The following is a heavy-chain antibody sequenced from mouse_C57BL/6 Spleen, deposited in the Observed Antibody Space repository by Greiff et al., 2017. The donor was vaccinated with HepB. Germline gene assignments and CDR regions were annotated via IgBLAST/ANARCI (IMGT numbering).Heavy chain of an antibody. D-gene: IGHD1-1*01. J-gene: IGHJ1*03. V-gene: IGHV6-6*01. CDR1: GFTFSDAW. CDR3: TRLTTVVATGSFDV. Sequence: EVKLMESGGGLVQPGGSMKLSCAASGFTFSDAWMDWVRQSPEKGLEWVAEIRNKANNHATYYAESVKGRFTISRDDSKSSVYLQMNSLRAEDTGIYYCTRLTTVVATGSFDVWGTGTTVTVSS. CDR2: IRNKANNHAT.